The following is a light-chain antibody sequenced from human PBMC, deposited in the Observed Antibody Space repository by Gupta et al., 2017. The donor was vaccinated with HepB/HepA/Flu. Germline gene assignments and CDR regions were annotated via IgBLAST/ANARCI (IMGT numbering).Light chain of an antibody. Sequence: HSVFTHLPSVSAATRQKVTISCSRSGYNIGNNYVAWSQQLPGTAPKYLMYENNKRPSGIPDRFSGSKSGTSATLDITGLQTGDEADYYCGTWDNSLSGYVFGTGTKVTVL. CDR3: GTWDNSLSGYV. J-gene: IGLJ1*01. CDR2: ENN. CDR1: GYNIGNNY. V-gene: IGLV1-51*02.